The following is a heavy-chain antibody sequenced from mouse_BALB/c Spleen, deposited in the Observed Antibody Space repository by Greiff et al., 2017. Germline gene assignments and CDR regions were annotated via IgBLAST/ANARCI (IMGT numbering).Heavy chain of an antibody. J-gene: IGHJ3*01. D-gene: IGHD6-1*01. Sequence: LVTTGASVKISCKASGYSFTGYYMHWVKQSHGKSLEWIGYISCYNGATSYNQKFKGKATFTVDTSSSIAYMQFNSLTSEDSAFYYCASASEGASFAYWGQGTLVTVSA. V-gene: IGHV1S34*01. CDR3: ASASEGASFAY. CDR2: ISCYNGAT. CDR1: GYSFTGYY.